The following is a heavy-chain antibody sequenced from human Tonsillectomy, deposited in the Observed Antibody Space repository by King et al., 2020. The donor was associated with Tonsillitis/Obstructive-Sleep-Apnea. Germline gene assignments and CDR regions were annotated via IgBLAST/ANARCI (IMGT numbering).Heavy chain of an antibody. Sequence: VQLVESGAEVKKPGESLRISCKGSGYSFTIYWISWVRQMPGKGLEWMGRIDPTDSYTKYSPAFQGHVTFSADKSTSTAYLQWSSLKASDTAMYYCARDSRGPTSHYYYYMDVWGKGTTVTVSS. J-gene: IGHJ6*03. V-gene: IGHV5-10-1*01. CDR2: IDPTDSYT. D-gene: IGHD2-15*01. CDR3: ARDSRGPTSHYYYYMDV. CDR1: GYSFTIYW.